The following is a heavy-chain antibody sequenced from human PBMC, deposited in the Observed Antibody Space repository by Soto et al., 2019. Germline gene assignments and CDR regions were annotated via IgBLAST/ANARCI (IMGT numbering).Heavy chain of an antibody. J-gene: IGHJ4*02. CDR3: TKGEAGKPFRY. CDR1: GGSMKTTNW. D-gene: IGHD3-10*01. Sequence: VQLRESGPGQVKTSGTLSLTCAVSGGSMKTTNWWSWVRQPPAKGLEWIGEVFHSGITRYNPSLKSRATGSVDTSKNQFFLNLASVTAAETAGYFCTKGEAGKPFRYWGQGALVPGSP. V-gene: IGHV4-4*02. CDR2: VFHSGIT.